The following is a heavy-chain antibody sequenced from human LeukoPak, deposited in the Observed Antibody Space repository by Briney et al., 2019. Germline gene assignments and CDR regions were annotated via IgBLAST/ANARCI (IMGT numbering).Heavy chain of an antibody. CDR3: ARDLNREDFDY. J-gene: IGHJ4*02. V-gene: IGHV3-33*01. Sequence: PGGSLRLSCEASGFTFSNYDMHWVRQAPGKGLEWLAIVWYDGSDKYYADSVKSRFTVSRDNSKNTLYLQMNSLRADDTAVYYCARDLNREDFDYWGQGTLVAVSS. CDR2: VWYDGSDK. D-gene: IGHD3-9*01. CDR1: GFTFSNYD.